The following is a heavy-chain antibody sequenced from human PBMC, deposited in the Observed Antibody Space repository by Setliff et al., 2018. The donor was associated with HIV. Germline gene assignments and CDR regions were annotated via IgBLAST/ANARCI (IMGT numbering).Heavy chain of an antibody. CDR3: ARSHSSGWYSAEYFQH. J-gene: IGHJ1*01. CDR1: GYSFTNYW. V-gene: IGHV5-51*01. D-gene: IGHD6-19*01. CDR2: IYPGDSET. Sequence: PGESLKISCKGSGYSFTNYWIGWVRQMTGKGLEWMGIIYPGDSETRYSPSFQGQVTISVDKPTSTAYLQWSSLKASDTAMYYCARSHSSGWYSAEYFQHWGQGTLVTVSS.